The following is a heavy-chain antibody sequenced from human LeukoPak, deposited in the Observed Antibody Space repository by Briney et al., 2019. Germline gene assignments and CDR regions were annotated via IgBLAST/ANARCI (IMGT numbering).Heavy chain of an antibody. Sequence: ASVKVSCKVSGYTLTELSMHWVRQAPGKGLEWMGGFDPEDGETIYAQKFQGRVTMTEDTSTDTAYMELSSLRSEDTGVYYCATVGRYYGWGSRWYFASWGQGPLVPVP. CDR2: FDPEDGET. CDR1: GYTLTELS. V-gene: IGHV1-24*01. J-gene: IGHJ4*02. D-gene: IGHD3-10*01. CDR3: ATVGRYYGWGSRWYFAS.